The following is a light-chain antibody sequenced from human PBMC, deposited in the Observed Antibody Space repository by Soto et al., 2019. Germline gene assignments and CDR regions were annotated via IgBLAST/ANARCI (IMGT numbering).Light chain of an antibody. J-gene: IGKJ3*01. V-gene: IGKV3-20*01. CDR3: QQYGSSPRLFT. CDR1: QSVSSSY. CDR2: GAS. Sequence: EIVLTQSPGTLSLSPGERATLSCRASQSVSSSYLAWYQQKPGQAPRLLIYGASSRATGIPDRFSGSGSGTDFTLTISRLEPEDFVVYYCQQYGSSPRLFTFGPGTKVDIK.